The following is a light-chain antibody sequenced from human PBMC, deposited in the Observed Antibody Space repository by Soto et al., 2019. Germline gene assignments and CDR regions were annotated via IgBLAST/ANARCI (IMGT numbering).Light chain of an antibody. CDR3: QSYDSSLSGWL. J-gene: IGLJ3*02. CDR2: GNT. V-gene: IGLV1-40*01. CDR1: STNIVAIYD. Sequence: QSVLTQPPSVSGSPGQRVTISCTGSSTNIVAIYDVPWYQQLPGTAPKLLIYGNTNRPSGVPDRFSGSKSGTSASLAITGLQDEDEADYYCQSYDSSLSGWLFGGGTKLTVL.